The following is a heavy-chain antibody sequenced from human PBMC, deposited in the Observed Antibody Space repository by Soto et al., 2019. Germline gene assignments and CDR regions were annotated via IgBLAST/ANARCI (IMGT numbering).Heavy chain of an antibody. CDR3: ATRRGYSYGVDAFDM. D-gene: IGHD5-18*01. Sequence: QVQLVQSGAEVRKPGSSAKVSCKASGGTFSNYAIDWVRQAPGQGLEWMGGIIPILGTGNYAQKFQGRVTITSDTSTNTAYMEVRSLRSEDTARFFFATRRGYSYGVDAFDMWGQGTMVIVSS. V-gene: IGHV1-69*06. J-gene: IGHJ3*02. CDR2: IIPILGTG. CDR1: GGTFSNYA.